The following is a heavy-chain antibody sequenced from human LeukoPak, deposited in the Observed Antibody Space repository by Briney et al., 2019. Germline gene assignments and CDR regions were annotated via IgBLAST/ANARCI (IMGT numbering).Heavy chain of an antibody. Sequence: ASVKVSCKASGYTFTGYYMHWVRQAPGQGLEWMGWINPNSGGTNYAQKLQGRVTMTRDTSISTAYMELSRLRSDDTAVYYCARPAGRRTTNTYFDYWGQGTLVTVSS. CDR2: INPNSGGT. V-gene: IGHV1-2*02. J-gene: IGHJ4*02. CDR1: GYTFTGYY. CDR3: ARPAGRRTTNTYFDY. D-gene: IGHD1-1*01.